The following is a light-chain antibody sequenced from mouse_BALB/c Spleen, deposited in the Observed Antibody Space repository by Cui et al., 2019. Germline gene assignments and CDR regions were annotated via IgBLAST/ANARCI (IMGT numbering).Light chain of an antibody. CDR1: SSINY. Sequence: QIVLTQSPAFMSASLGEKITLTCSASSSINYMHWYQQKSGTSRKLLIYSSSNLASGVPSRSSGSGAGNFYSLTISSVEAEDAADYYCHQWSSYPWTFGGGTKLEIK. V-gene: IGKV4-80*01. CDR2: SSS. J-gene: IGKJ1*01. CDR3: HQWSSYPWT.